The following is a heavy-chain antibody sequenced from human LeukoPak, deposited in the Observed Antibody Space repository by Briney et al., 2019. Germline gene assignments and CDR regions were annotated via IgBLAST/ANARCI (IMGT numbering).Heavy chain of an antibody. J-gene: IGHJ4*02. CDR3: ARDRRGLDY. V-gene: IGHV1-46*01. D-gene: IGHD3-10*01. CDR2: INPSGGST. CDR1: GYTFTSYY. Sequence: ASVKVSRKASGYTFTSYYMHWVRQAPGQGLEWMGIINPSGGSTSYAQKFQGRVTMTRDMPTSTVYMELSSLRSEDTAVYYCARDRRGLDYWGQGTLVTVSS.